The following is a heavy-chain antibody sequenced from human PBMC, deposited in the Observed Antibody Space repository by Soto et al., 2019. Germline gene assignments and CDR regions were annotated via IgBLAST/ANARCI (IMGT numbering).Heavy chain of an antibody. V-gene: IGHV2-26*01. D-gene: IGHD4-17*01. J-gene: IGHJ6*02. CDR3: ARMDGDYNYYGLDV. Sequence: PTLVNPTETLTLTCSVSGFSLTNGRMGVSWIRQPPGKALEWLAHFFSDAERSYSTSMQSRLNMYEDSSGSQVVLTMTNMAPADTATYFCARMDGDYNYYGLDVWGHGIAVTVSS. CDR1: GFSLTNGRMG. CDR2: FFSDAER.